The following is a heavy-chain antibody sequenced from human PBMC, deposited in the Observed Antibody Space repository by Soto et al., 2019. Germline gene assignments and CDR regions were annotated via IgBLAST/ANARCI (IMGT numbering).Heavy chain of an antibody. D-gene: IGHD5-18*01. J-gene: IGHJ5*02. CDR3: AKGVYIYGLDP. Sequence: EVQLLEYGGGLAQPGGSLRLSCAASGFPFNTYAMSWVRQAPGKGPEWVSAISESGDNAFYADSVQGRFTISRDNSYNILYLQMNSLRAEDTALYFCAKGVYIYGLDPWGQGTLVTVSS. CDR1: GFPFNTYA. V-gene: IGHV3-23*01. CDR2: ISESGDNA.